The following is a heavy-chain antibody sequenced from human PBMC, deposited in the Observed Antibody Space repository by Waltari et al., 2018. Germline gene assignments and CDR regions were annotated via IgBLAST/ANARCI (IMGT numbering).Heavy chain of an antibody. D-gene: IGHD2-15*01. Sequence: QVQLHESGPGLVKTSQTLSLSCSVSGDSVSSGAYFWSWVRQSPGKGLEWIGFIFHTGYAYYNPSLKRRATISVESSVNRFFLTLNSVTAADTAVYYCARDAGFRGNEGSWFDLWGQGIQVAVSS. V-gene: IGHV4-30-4*01. CDR1: GDSVSSGAYF. CDR3: ARDAGFRGNEGSWFDL. J-gene: IGHJ5*02. CDR2: IFHTGYA.